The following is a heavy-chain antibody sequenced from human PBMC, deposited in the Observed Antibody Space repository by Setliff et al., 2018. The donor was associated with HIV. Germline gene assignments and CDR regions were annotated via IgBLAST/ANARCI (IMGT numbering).Heavy chain of an antibody. V-gene: IGHV1-69-2*01. CDR2: LDPEDGKT. Sequence: ASVKVSCKASGYTFTNHNIRWVQQAPGKGLQWMGRLDPEDGKTIYAEKFQGRVTLSADTSIHTAYMELSSLRSEDTAIYYCSAEGNIFDIWGQGTMVT. CDR3: SAEGNIFDI. J-gene: IGHJ3*02. CDR1: GYTFTNHN.